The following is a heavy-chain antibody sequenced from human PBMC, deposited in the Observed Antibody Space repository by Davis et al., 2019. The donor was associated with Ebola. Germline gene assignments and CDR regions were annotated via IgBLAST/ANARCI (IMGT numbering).Heavy chain of an antibody. D-gene: IGHD2/OR15-2a*01. J-gene: IGHJ5*02. Sequence: AASVKVSCKASGYTFIDYFVHWVRQAPGQGPEYMGMINPMSGDIIYAQKFQGRFTMTRDTSTSTVYMELSSLTSDDTAVYFCARESPSTLWFDPWGQGTLVTVSS. CDR2: INPMSGDI. V-gene: IGHV1-46*01. CDR1: GYTFIDYF. CDR3: ARESPSTLWFDP.